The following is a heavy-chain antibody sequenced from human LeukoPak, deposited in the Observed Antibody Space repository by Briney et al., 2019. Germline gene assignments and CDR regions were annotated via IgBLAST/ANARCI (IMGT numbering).Heavy chain of an antibody. CDR3: ARQGYNTYRFDP. Sequence: SETLSLTCTVSGGSISSTSYYWGWIRQPPGKGLEWIGSIYYSGSTYYNPSLKSRVTISVDTSKDQFSLKLSSVTAADTAVYYCARQGYNTYRFDPWGQGILVIVSS. V-gene: IGHV4-39*01. CDR1: GGSISSTSYY. J-gene: IGHJ5*02. D-gene: IGHD1-14*01. CDR2: IYYSGST.